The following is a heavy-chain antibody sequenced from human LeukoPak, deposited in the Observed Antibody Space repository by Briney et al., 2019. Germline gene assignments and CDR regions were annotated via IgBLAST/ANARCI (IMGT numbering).Heavy chain of an antibody. CDR1: GGSISSGGYS. CDR2: IYHSGST. J-gene: IGHJ4*02. D-gene: IGHD6-13*01. Sequence: SETLSLTCAVSGGSISSGGYSWSWIRQPPGKGLEWIGYIYHSGSTYYNPSLKSRVTISVDRSKNQFSLKLSSVTAADTAVYYCARGEAAAGLDYWGQGTLVTVSS. CDR3: ARGEAAAGLDY. V-gene: IGHV4-30-2*01.